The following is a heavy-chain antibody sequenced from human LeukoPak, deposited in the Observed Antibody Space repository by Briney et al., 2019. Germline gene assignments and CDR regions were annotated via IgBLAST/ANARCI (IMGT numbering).Heavy chain of an antibody. Sequence: SETLSLTCTVSGASVSSYYWSWIRQPPGKGPEWIGYFSYSGSTNYNPSLKSRVTISVDTSKNQFSLNLSSVTAADTAMYYCARAGGVDTAMDANFDYWGQGTLVTVSS. V-gene: IGHV4-59*02. CDR3: ARAGGVDTAMDANFDY. CDR1: GASVSSYY. J-gene: IGHJ4*02. CDR2: FSYSGST. D-gene: IGHD5-18*01.